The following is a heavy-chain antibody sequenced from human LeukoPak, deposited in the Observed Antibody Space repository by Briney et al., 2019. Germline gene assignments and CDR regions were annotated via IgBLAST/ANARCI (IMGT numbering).Heavy chain of an antibody. D-gene: IGHD4-23*01. V-gene: IGHV3-21*01. CDR1: GFSISSSA. CDR3: ARDYSTVVTPGAFDI. CDR2: INNVASHI. Sequence: PGGSLRLSCAASGFSISSSAMNWVRQAPGKGLEWVSSINNVASHIYYAGSVRGRFTISRDNAKNSVYLQMNSLRAEDTAVYYCARDYSTVVTPGAFDIWGQGTMVTVSS. J-gene: IGHJ3*02.